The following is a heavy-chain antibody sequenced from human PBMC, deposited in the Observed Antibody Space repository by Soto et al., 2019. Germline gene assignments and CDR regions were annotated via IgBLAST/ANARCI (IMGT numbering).Heavy chain of an antibody. CDR1: GFSLSTSGMC. V-gene: IGHV2-70*01. CDR2: IDWDDDK. CDR3: ARNDGIHYYYGMDV. J-gene: IGHJ6*02. D-gene: IGHD1-26*01. Sequence: SGPTLVNPTQTLTLTCTFSGFSLSTSGMCVSWIRQPPGKALEWLALIDWDDDKYYSTSLKTRLTISKDTSKNQVVLTMTNMDPVVTATYYCARNDGIHYYYGMDVWGQGTTVTVSS.